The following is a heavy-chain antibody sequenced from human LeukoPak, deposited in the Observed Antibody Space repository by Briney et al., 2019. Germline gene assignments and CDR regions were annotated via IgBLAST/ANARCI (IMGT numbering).Heavy chain of an antibody. CDR1: GGSISSGGYS. D-gene: IGHD1-26*01. CDR3: ARVPIVGATVWFDP. CDR2: TYHSGST. V-gene: IGHV4-30-2*01. Sequence: SETLSLTCAVSGGSISSGGYSWSRIRQPPGKGLEWIGYTYHSGSTYYNPSLKSRVTISVDRSKNQFSLKLSSVTAADTAVYYCARVPIVGATVWFDPWGQGTLVTVSS. J-gene: IGHJ5*02.